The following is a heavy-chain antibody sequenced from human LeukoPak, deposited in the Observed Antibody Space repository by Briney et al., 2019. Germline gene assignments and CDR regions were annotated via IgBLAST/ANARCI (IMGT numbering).Heavy chain of an antibody. CDR3: ARETRGIYCSSTSCYNL. CDR1: GLTFSDYY. V-gene: IGHV3-11*04. J-gene: IGHJ4*02. CDR2: ISSSGSTI. Sequence: VMLGGSLRLSCAASGLTFSDYYMSWIRQAPGKGLEWVSYISSSGSTIYYADSVKGRFTISRDNAKNSLYLQMNSLRAEDTAVYYCARETRGIYCSSTSCYNLWGQGTLVTVSS. D-gene: IGHD2-2*02.